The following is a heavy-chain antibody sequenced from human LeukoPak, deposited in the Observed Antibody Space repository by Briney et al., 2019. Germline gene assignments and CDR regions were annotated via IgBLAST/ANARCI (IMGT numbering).Heavy chain of an antibody. Sequence: SGRSLRLSCAASGFTFSSNYMSWVRQAPGKGLEWVSAISGSGGSTYYADSVKGRFTISRDNSKNTLYLQMNSLRAEDTAVYYCAKEQYYYDSSGYRSDAFDIWGQGTMVTVSS. CDR3: AKEQYYYDSSGYRSDAFDI. CDR1: GFTFSSNY. V-gene: IGHV3-23*01. CDR2: ISGSGGST. J-gene: IGHJ3*02. D-gene: IGHD3-22*01.